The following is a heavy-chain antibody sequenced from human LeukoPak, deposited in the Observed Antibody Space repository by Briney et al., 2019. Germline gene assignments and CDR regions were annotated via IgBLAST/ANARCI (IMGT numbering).Heavy chain of an antibody. J-gene: IGHJ6*03. Sequence: AGGSLRLSCAASGFSFISYGMHWVRQAPGKGLEWVSTIGTASDTYYPGSVEGRFTLSRDNAKNSLYLQMNSLTAGDTAVYYCARGPPRGKYYYMDVWGKGTTVTVSS. CDR3: ARGPPRGKYYYMDV. D-gene: IGHD1-1*01. CDR1: GFSFISYG. CDR2: IGTASDT. V-gene: IGHV3-13*01.